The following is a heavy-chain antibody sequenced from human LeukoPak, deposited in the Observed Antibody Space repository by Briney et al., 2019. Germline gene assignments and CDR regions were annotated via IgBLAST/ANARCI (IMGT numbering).Heavy chain of an antibody. CDR2: IYFLGST. Sequence: SETLSLTCNVSGGSISSHYWSWIRQPPGKGLEWIGYIYFLGSTNYNPSLKSRATISVDMSKNQFSLKLSSVTAADTAVYYCARGGLITGTYNWFDPWGQGTLVTVSS. CDR3: ARGGLITGTYNWFDP. J-gene: IGHJ5*02. V-gene: IGHV4-59*11. CDR1: GGSISSHY. D-gene: IGHD1-20*01.